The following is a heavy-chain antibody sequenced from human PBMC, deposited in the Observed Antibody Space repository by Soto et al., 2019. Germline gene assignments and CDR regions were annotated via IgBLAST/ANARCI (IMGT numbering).Heavy chain of an antibody. CDR3: ANQRSREGYNFIEY. Sequence: SETLSLTCAVSGYSISSGFYWGWIRQPPGKGLEWIGILFHSGSTYYNPSLQSRGTISVDTSKNQVSLKLTSVTVADTAVYFCANQRSREGYNFIEYWGQGIQVT. CDR2: LFHSGST. V-gene: IGHV4-38-2*01. CDR1: GYSISSGFY. J-gene: IGHJ4*02. D-gene: IGHD5-12*01.